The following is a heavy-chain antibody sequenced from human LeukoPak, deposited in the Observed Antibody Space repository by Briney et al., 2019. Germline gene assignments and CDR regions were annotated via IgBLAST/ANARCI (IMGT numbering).Heavy chain of an antibody. CDR1: GFTFSRYW. J-gene: IGHJ1*01. CDR3: ARAPSEVGGYYPEYFRH. Sequence: GGSLRLSCEASGFTFSRYWMHWVRQAPGKGLVWVSRIKSDGKTNYADSVKGRFTISRDNAKNTISLQMDSLRAEDTGVYYCARAPSEVGGYYPEYFRHWGQGTLVTVSS. CDR2: IKSDGKT. D-gene: IGHD3-22*01. V-gene: IGHV3-74*01.